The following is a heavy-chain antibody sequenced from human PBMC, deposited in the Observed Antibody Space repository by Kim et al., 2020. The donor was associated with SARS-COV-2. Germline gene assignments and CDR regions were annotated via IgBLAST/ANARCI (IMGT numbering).Heavy chain of an antibody. CDR2: IYYSGST. D-gene: IGHD3-10*01. J-gene: IGHJ5*02. V-gene: IGHV4-39*07. Sequence: SETLSLTCTVSGGSISSSSYYWGWIRQPPGKGLEWIGSIYYSGSTYYNPSLKSRVTISVDTSKNQFSLKLSSVTAADTAVYYCARDLVLWFGEFRWFDPWGQGTLVTVSS. CDR1: GGSISSSSYY. CDR3: ARDLVLWFGEFRWFDP.